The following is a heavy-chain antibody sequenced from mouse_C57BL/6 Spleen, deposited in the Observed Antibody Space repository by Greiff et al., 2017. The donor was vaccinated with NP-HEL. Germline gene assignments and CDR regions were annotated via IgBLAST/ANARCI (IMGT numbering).Heavy chain of an antibody. CDR2: ISSGSSTI. CDR1: GFTFSDYG. J-gene: IGHJ4*01. CDR3: ARELRLRRNYAMDY. V-gene: IGHV5-17*01. Sequence: EVKLVESGGGLVKPGGSLKLSCAASGFTFSDYGMHWVRQAPEKGLEWVAYISSGSSTIYYADKVKGRFTISSDNAKNTLFLQMTSLRSEDTAMYYCARELRLRRNYAMDYWGQGTSVTVSS. D-gene: IGHD3-2*02.